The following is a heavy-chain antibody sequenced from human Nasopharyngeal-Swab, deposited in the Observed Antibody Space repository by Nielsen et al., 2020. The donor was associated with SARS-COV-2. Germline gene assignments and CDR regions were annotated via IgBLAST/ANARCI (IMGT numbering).Heavy chain of an antibody. J-gene: IGHJ4*02. Sequence: GESLKISCKGSGYSFTSYWISWVRQMPGKGLECMGRIDPSDSYTNYSPSFQGHVTISADKSISTAYLQWSSLKASDTAMYYCARVGRYCSGGSCYSGYWGQGTLVTVSS. V-gene: IGHV5-10-1*01. D-gene: IGHD2-15*01. CDR3: ARVGRYCSGGSCYSGY. CDR2: IDPSDSYT. CDR1: GYSFTSYW.